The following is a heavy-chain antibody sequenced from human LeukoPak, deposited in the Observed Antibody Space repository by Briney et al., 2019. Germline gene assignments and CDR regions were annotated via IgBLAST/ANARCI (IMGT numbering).Heavy chain of an antibody. Sequence: ASVKVSCKASGYTFTSSFMHWVRQAPGQGLEWMGIINPSGGSPTYAQKFQGRVTMTRDTSTSTVYMELSSLRSEDTAMYSCARDSSSSSLADPWGQGTLVTVSS. J-gene: IGHJ5*02. D-gene: IGHD2-2*01. CDR1: GYTFTSSF. CDR3: ARDSSSSSLADP. CDR2: INPSGGSP. V-gene: IGHV1-46*01.